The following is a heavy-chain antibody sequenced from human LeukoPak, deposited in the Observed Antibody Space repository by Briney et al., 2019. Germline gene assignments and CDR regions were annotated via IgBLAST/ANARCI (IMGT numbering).Heavy chain of an antibody. CDR1: GYTFTSYD. J-gene: IGHJ4*02. CDR3: ARWGGSDLDTDFDF. Sequence: ASVKVSRKASGYTFTSYDINWVRQATGQGLEWVGWMNPNSGDAGSAQRFQGRVTMTRDTSISTAYMELSSLRSDDTAVYYCARWGGSDLDTDFDFWGQGTLVTVSS. V-gene: IGHV1-8*01. CDR2: MNPNSGDA. D-gene: IGHD3-16*01.